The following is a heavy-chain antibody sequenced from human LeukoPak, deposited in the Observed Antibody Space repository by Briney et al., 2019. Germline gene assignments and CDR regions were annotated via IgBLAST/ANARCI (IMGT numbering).Heavy chain of an antibody. CDR3: ARELFSSGSCPDG. CDR2: IWSDGSNK. D-gene: IGHD3-10*01. J-gene: IGHJ4*02. V-gene: IGHV3-33*01. CDR1: GFTFSYYA. Sequence: GGSPRLSCSASGFTFSYYAIHWVRQAPGKWLEWVALIWSDGSNKYYADSVKGRITISRDNSKNTVYLQMNSLRAEDTAVYYCARELFSSGSCPDGWGQGTLVTVSS.